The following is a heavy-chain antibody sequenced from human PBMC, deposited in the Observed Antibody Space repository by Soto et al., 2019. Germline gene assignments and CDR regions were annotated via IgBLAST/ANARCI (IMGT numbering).Heavy chain of an antibody. CDR3: ARGQMADHAHFDY. Sequence: GGSLRLSCAASGFTVSGNCMSWVRQAPGKGLEWLSLIYSGDVTHYADSVKGRFTISRDNSKNTLYLQMDSLRAEDTALYYCARGQMADHAHFDYWGQGALVTVSS. CDR1: GFTVSGNC. CDR2: IYSGDVT. D-gene: IGHD2-2*01. V-gene: IGHV3-53*01. J-gene: IGHJ4*02.